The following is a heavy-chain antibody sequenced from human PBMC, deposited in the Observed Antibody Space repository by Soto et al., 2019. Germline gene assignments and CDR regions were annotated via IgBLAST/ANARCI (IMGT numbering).Heavy chain of an antibody. CDR3: GKDPNGDYIGAFDI. Sequence: EVHLLESGGGLVQPGGSLRLSCAASGFTFSDFAMSWVRQAPGKGLEWVSGIGTSGGTAHLADSVKGRFTISRDNSKSTLYLQMNSLRVEDTAIYYCGKDPNGDYIGAFDIWGQGTIVTVSS. CDR2: IGTSGGTA. CDR1: GFTFSDFA. V-gene: IGHV3-23*01. D-gene: IGHD4-17*01. J-gene: IGHJ3*02.